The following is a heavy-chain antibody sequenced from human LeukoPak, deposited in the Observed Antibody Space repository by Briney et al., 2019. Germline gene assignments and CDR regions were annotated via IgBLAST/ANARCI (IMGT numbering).Heavy chain of an antibody. Sequence: ASVKVSCKASGGTFSRYAISWVRQAPGQGLEWMGGIIPIFGTANYAQKFQGRVTITADESTSTAYMELSSLRSEDTAVYYCARGRRIAAAGGTRGYYFDYWGRGTLVTVSS. D-gene: IGHD6-13*01. J-gene: IGHJ4*02. V-gene: IGHV1-69*01. CDR1: GGTFSRYA. CDR2: IIPIFGTA. CDR3: ARGRRIAAAGGTRGYYFDY.